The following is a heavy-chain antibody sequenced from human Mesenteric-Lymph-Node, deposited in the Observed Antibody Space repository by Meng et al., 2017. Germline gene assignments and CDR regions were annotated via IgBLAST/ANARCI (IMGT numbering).Heavy chain of an antibody. CDR2: VYHNGVT. J-gene: IGHJ4*02. V-gene: IGHV4-34*01. CDR3: ARGGATPMIIKY. CDR1: GWSLSGYY. Sequence: QVPLNHWGAEVLKPSETLSLTGAVYGWSLSGYYWSWIRQPPGKGLEWMGEVYHNGVTKYSPSLRSRVVISIDTSKNQFSLNLRSVSAADTAMYYCARGGATPMIIKYWGPGTLVTVSS. D-gene: IGHD3-10*01.